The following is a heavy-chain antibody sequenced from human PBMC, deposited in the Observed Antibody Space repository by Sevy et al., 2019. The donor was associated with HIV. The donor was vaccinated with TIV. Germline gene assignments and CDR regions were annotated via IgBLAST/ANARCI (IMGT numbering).Heavy chain of an antibody. CDR1: GFTFSSYS. CDR2: ISSTSTTT. V-gene: IGHV3-48*02. Sequence: GGSLRLSCAASGFTFSSYSMNWVRQAPGKGLEWVSYISSTSTTTYYADSAKGRFTISRDNAKNSLYLQMNSLRDEDTAVYYCAREAYYYDSREENWFDPWGQGTLVTVSS. J-gene: IGHJ5*02. D-gene: IGHD3-22*01. CDR3: AREAYYYDSREENWFDP.